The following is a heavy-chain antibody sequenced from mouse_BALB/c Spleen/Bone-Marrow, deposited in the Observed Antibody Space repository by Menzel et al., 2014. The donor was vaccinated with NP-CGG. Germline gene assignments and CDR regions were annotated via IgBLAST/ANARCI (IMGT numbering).Heavy chain of an antibody. Sequence: EVNLVESGGGLVQPGGSLRLSCATSGFTFSDFYMEWVRQPPGKRLEWIAASRNKANDYTTEYSASVKGRFIVSRDTSQDIIYFEMNALEAKDTAIYCCASDYYGSGYGFFGGGGAGPTVTFPS. J-gene: IGHJ1*01. CDR1: GFTFSDFY. CDR3: ASDYYGSGYGFFGG. V-gene: IGHV7-1*02. CDR2: SRNKANDYTT. D-gene: IGHD1-1*01.